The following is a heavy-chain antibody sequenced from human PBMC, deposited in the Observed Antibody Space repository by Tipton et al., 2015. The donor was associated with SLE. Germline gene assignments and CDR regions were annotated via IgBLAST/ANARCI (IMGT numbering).Heavy chain of an antibody. CDR3: ARGLGTIFRGILGLSRNNIHMDV. V-gene: IGHV4-34*01. Sequence: LRLSCAVYGGSLNGYFWSWIRQPPGKGLEWIGESNYSGSTSYNPSLKSRVTISTDTSKNQFSLRLSSVTAADTAVYYCARGLGTIFRGILGLSRNNIHMDVWAKGTTVTVSS. CDR2: SNYSGST. J-gene: IGHJ6*03. CDR1: GGSLNGYF. D-gene: IGHD3-9*01.